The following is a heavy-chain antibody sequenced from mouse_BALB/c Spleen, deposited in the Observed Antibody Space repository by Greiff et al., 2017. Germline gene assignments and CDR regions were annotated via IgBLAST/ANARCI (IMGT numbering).Heavy chain of an antibody. CDR2: ISDGGSYT. D-gene: IGHD4-1*01. J-gene: IGHJ4*01. V-gene: IGHV5-4*02. Sequence: EVKLVESGGGLVKPGGSLKLSCAASGFTFSDYYMYWVRQTPEKRLEWVATISDGGSYTYYPDSVKGRFTISRDNAKNNLYLQMSSLKSEDTAMYYCARGLQTGTYAMDYWGQGTSVTVSS. CDR3: ARGLQTGTYAMDY. CDR1: GFTFSDYY.